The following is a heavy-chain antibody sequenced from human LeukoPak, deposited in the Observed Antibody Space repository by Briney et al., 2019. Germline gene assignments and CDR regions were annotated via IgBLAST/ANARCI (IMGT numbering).Heavy chain of an antibody. Sequence: PGGSLRLSRAASGFTFSSYAMHWVRQAPGKGLDWVSLIFYDGSNKYYADSVKGRFTISRDNAKNSLYLQMDSLRAEDTAVYYCARSSGWYTGFDYWGQGTLVTVSS. J-gene: IGHJ4*02. CDR3: ARSSGWYTGFDY. D-gene: IGHD6-19*01. CDR2: IFYDGSNK. CDR1: GFTFSSYA. V-gene: IGHV3-30*04.